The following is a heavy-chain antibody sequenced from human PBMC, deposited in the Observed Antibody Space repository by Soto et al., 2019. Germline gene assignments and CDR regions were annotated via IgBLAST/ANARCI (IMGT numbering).Heavy chain of an antibody. CDR2: TYYRSKWYN. D-gene: IGHD3-22*01. Sequence: KTSETLSLTCAISGDSVSSNSAAWNWIRQSPSRGLEWLGRTYYRSKWYNDYAVSVKSRITINPDTSKNQFSLQLNSVTPEDTAVYYCAREYYYDSSGYYTGVFDYWGQGTLVTVSS. J-gene: IGHJ4*02. CDR1: GDSVSSNSAA. CDR3: AREYYYDSSGYYTGVFDY. V-gene: IGHV6-1*01.